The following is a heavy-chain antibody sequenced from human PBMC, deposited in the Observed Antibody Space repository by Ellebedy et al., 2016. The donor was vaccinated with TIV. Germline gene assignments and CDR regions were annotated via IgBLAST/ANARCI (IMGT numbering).Heavy chain of an antibody. CDR2: ILPVNSDI. CDR1: GYSFTSYW. CDR3: ARTSGYSGNWGLDL. Sequence: GESLKIPCQVLGYSFTSYWVGWVRLMPGKGLEWRGNILPVNSDIRYSPSFEGQVTISADKSISTAYLQWSSLKASDTAIYYCARTSGYSGNWGLDLWGQGTLVTVSS. J-gene: IGHJ5*02. V-gene: IGHV5-51*01. D-gene: IGHD6-13*01.